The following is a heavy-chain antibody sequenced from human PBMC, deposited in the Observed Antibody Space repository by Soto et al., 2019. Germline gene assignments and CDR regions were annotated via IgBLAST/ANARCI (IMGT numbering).Heavy chain of an antibody. J-gene: IGHJ4*02. CDR3: AKMGGATLVDY. CDR1: GASISSTSSGDW. CDR2: IHHSGNT. Sequence: QVQLQESGPGLVKPSGTLSLTCTVSGASISSTSSGDWWSWVRQPPGKGLEWIGEIHHSGNTNYNPSLKSRVTMSVDKSKNQFSLRLSSVTAADTAVYYCAKMGGATLVDYWGQGTLVTVSS. V-gene: IGHV4-4*02. D-gene: IGHD1-26*01.